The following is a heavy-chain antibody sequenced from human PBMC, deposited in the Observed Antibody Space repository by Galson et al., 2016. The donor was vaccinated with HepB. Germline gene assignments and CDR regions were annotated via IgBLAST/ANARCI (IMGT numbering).Heavy chain of an antibody. V-gene: IGHV1-46*01. J-gene: IGHJ4*02. D-gene: IGHD3-3*01. CDR3: ARVERFLDLNFDY. CDR1: GYTFSTYY. Sequence: SVKVSCKASGYTFSTYYIHWVRQAPGQGLQWLGVINPIGGSTTYAQIFQGRVTMTRDTSTSTVYMELRGLRYEDPAVYYCARVERFLDLNFDYWGQGTLVTVSS. CDR2: INPIGGST.